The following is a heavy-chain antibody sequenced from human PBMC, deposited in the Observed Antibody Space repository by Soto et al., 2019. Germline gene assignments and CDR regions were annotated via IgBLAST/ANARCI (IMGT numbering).Heavy chain of an antibody. V-gene: IGHV3-23*01. CDR1: GFTFNNYA. CDR2: ISATGGST. Sequence: EVQVLDSGGGLVQPGGSLRLSGAASGFTFNNYAMNWVRQAPGRGLEWVATISATGGSTYYADSVKGRFTISRDNSKNTLYLQMNGLRVEDTAVYYCAKDRLAGNFDYWGQGTQVTVSS. J-gene: IGHJ4*02. CDR3: AKDRLAGNFDY.